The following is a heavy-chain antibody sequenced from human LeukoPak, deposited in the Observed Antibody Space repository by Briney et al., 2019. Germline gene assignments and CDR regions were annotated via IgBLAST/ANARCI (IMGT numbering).Heavy chain of an antibody. J-gene: IGHJ4*02. Sequence: SETLSLTCTVSGGSISSSSYYWGWIRQPPGKGLEWIGSIYYSGSTYYNPSLKSRVTISVDTSKNQFSLQLNSVTPEDTAVYYCVRDLGFNFDNWGQGTLVTVSS. V-gene: IGHV4-39*07. CDR1: GGSISSSSYY. CDR3: VRDLGFNFDN. CDR2: IYYSGST.